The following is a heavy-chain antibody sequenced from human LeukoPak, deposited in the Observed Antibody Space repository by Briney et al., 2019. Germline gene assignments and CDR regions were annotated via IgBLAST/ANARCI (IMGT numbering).Heavy chain of an antibody. CDR1: EFTFPDYG. D-gene: IGHD3-10*01. CDR3: ARLFNFYGSGTYYPFDS. J-gene: IGHJ4*02. V-gene: IGHV3-20*04. Sequence: GGSLRLSCAASEFTFPDYGMSWVRLAPGKGLEWVSGVDLNGGSTHYADSVKGRFTISRDNAKNSLYLQMNTLRAEDTALYYCARLFNFYGSGTYYPFDSWGQGALVTVSS. CDR2: VDLNGGST.